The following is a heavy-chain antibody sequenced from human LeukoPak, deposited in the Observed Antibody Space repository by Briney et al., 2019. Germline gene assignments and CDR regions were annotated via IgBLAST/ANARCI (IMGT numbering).Heavy chain of an antibody. CDR3: AKVSLYPLDAFDI. J-gene: IGHJ3*02. V-gene: IGHV3-30*18. CDR1: GFTFSSYG. CDR2: ISYDGSNK. Sequence: PGGSLRLSRAASGFTFSSYGMHWVRQAPGKGLEWVAVISYDGSNKYYADSVKGRFTISRDNSKNTLYLQMNSLRAEDTAVYYCAKVSLYPLDAFDIWGQGTMVTVSS. D-gene: IGHD2-2*02.